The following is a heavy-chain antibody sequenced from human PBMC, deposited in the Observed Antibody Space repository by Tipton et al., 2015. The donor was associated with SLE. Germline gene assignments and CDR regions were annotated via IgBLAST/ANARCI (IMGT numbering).Heavy chain of an antibody. CDR1: GGSISDNTYY. CDR2: ITHDGSA. CDR3: ARISENSRYFNA. Sequence: TLSLTCTVSGGSISDNTYYWGWIRQPPGKGLEWIGEITHDGSANYNPSLKSRVTISTDTSKNQFSLRLTSVTPADTAVYYCARISENSRYFNAWGQGTLVTVSS. V-gene: IGHV4-39*07. D-gene: IGHD2-15*01. J-gene: IGHJ5*02.